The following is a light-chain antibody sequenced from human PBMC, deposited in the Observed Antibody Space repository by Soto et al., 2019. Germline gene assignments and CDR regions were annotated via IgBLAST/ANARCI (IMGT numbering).Light chain of an antibody. CDR3: QQRSNWPTWT. Sequence: EIVLTQSPATLSLSPGERATLSCRASQSVSSYLAWYQQKPGQAPRLLIYDASNRATGIPARFSGSGSGTDFTLNISSLEPEDFAVYYCQQRSNWPTWTFGQGTKVDIK. CDR2: DAS. V-gene: IGKV3-11*01. J-gene: IGKJ1*01. CDR1: QSVSSY.